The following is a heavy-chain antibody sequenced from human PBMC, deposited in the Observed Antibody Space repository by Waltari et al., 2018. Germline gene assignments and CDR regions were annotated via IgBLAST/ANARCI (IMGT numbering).Heavy chain of an antibody. V-gene: IGHV3-48*01. CDR3: SRGHGANSPGPLGS. D-gene: IGHD4-17*01. CDR2: ISSSGGST. CDR1: GFTFSRYH. J-gene: IGHJ5*02. Sequence: DVHLVESGGALVKPGGSLRLSCAGSGFTFSRYHMAWVRQAPGKGREWISYISSSGGSTYYADSVKGRFTISRDNANNVLYLQMSSLRVEDTAVYFCSRGHGANSPGPLGSWGQGTLVTVSS.